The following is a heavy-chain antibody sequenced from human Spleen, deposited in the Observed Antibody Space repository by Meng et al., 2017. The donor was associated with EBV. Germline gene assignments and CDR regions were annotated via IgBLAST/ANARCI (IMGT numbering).Heavy chain of an antibody. CDR2: ISDSGST. CDR1: RARISASRYI. Sequence: GRGNPPGALDHTCTVSRARISASRYIWCWIRQTPGKGREWIGEISDSGSTYYEPYLKSRVTLSIDTSKNQVSLKLSSVTAADTAMYYCARYLLQWHYYYFDFWGQGTLVTVSS. J-gene: IGHJ4*02. CDR3: ARYLLQWHYYYFDF. V-gene: IGHV4-39*07. D-gene: IGHD6-19*01.